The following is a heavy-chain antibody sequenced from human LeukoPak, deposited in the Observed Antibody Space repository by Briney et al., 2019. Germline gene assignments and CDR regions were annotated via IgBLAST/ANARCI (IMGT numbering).Heavy chain of an antibody. Sequence: PGGSLRLSCAASALTFNNYGMHWVRQAPGKGLEWVAFIRYDGSNKYYADSVKGRFTISRDNSKNTLYLQMNSLRVEDTAVFYCAKDRGVSAGLDYWGQGTLATVSS. D-gene: IGHD3-10*01. CDR3: AKDRGVSAGLDY. CDR2: IRYDGSNK. J-gene: IGHJ4*02. CDR1: ALTFNNYG. V-gene: IGHV3-30*02.